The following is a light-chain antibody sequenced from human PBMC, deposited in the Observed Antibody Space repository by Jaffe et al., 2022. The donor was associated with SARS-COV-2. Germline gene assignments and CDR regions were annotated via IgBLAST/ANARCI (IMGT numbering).Light chain of an antibody. CDR1: SSDVGGYNY. CDR3: SSHAGSNNFVI. V-gene: IGLV2-8*01. Sequence: QSALTQPPSASGSPGQSVTISCTGTSSDVGGYNYVSWYQHHPGKVPKLMIYEVNKRPSGVPDRFSGSKSGNTASLTVSGLQAEDEAHYYCSSHAGSNNFVIFGGGTKLTVL. J-gene: IGLJ2*01. CDR2: EVN.